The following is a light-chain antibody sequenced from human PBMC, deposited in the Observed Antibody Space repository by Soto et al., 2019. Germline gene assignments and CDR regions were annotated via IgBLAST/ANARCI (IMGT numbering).Light chain of an antibody. CDR2: DAS. CDR3: QQYNNWPRAT. J-gene: IGKJ4*01. Sequence: EIVLTQSPGTLSLSPGERATLSCRASQSVSSSSLAWYQQKPGQSPRLLIYDASTRATGIPARFSGSGSGTEFNLTISSLQSEDFGVYYCQQYNNWPRATFGGGTKVDIK. V-gene: IGKV3D-15*01. CDR1: QSVSSSS.